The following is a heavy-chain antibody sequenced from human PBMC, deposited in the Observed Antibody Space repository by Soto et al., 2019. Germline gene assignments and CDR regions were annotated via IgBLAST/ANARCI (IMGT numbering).Heavy chain of an antibody. D-gene: IGHD3-22*01. J-gene: IGHJ6*02. CDR2: ISSTTNYI. V-gene: IGHV3-21*04. CDR1: GFTFTRYS. CDR3: ARDPYDKGPYYYYGMDV. Sequence: GGSLRLSCAASGFTFTRYSMNWVRQAPGKGLEWVSSISSTTNYIYYGDSMKGRFTISRDNAKNSLYLQMNSLRAEDTAVYYCARDPYDKGPYYYYGMDVWGQGTTVTVSS.